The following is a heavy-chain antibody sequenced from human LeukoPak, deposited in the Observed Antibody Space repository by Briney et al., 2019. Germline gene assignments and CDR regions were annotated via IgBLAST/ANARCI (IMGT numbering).Heavy chain of an antibody. Sequence: PGGSLRLSCAASGFTFDDYAMHWVRQAPGKGLEWVSGISWNSGSIGYADSVKGRFTISRDNAKNSLYLQMNSLRAEDTAVYCCARGPITMIVNDAFDIWGQGTMVTVSS. CDR3: ARGPITMIVNDAFDI. J-gene: IGHJ3*02. CDR2: ISWNSGSI. CDR1: GFTFDDYA. D-gene: IGHD3-22*01. V-gene: IGHV3-9*01.